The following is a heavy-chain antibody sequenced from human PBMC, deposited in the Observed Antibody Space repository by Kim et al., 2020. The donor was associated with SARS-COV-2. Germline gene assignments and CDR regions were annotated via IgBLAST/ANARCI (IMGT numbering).Heavy chain of an antibody. CDR3: ARQSYRRTTVTPTVYYGMDV. Sequence: GESLKISCKGSGYSFTSYWIGWVRQMPGKGLEWMGIIYPGDSDTRYSPSFQGQVTISADKSISTAYLQWSSLKASDTAMYYCARQSYRRTTVTPTVYYGMDVWGQGTTVTVSS. J-gene: IGHJ6*02. D-gene: IGHD4-4*01. CDR2: IYPGDSDT. V-gene: IGHV5-51*01. CDR1: GYSFTSYW.